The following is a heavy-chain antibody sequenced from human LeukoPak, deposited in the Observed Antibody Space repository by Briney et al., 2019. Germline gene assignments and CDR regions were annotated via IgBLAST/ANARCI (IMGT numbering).Heavy chain of an antibody. J-gene: IGHJ4*02. V-gene: IGHV3-23*01. D-gene: IGHD6-19*01. CDR3: VKERYSSGWSDSFDY. CDR1: GFTFSSYA. CDR2: ISGNGGDT. Sequence: PGGSLRLSCVVSGFTFSSYAMSWVRQAPGKGLEWVSSISGNGGDTYYADSVKGRFTISRDNSKNTLYLQMSSLRAEDTAVYYCVKERYSSGWSDSFDYWGQGSLVTVSS.